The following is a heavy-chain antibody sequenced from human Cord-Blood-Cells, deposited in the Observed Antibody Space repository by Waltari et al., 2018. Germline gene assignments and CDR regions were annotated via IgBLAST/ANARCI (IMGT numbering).Heavy chain of an antibody. Sequence: QVQLQQWGAGLLKPSETLSLTCAVYGGSFSGYYWSWIRQPPGKGLEWIGEIKHSGSTNYNPSLKSRVTISVDTSKNQFSLKLSSVTAADTAVYYCARETRYSGYDSRGFDYWGQGTLVTVSS. V-gene: IGHV4-34*01. CDR3: ARETRYSGYDSRGFDY. CDR1: GGSFSGYY. J-gene: IGHJ4*02. CDR2: IKHSGST. D-gene: IGHD5-12*01.